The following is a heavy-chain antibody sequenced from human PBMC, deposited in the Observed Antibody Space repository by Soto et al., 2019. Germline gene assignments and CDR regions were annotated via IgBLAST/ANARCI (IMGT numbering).Heavy chain of an antibody. CDR2: VSGGSGVT. V-gene: IGHV3-23*01. CDR1: GFSFSTYG. CDR3: TRWNGYGDL. Sequence: EMQLLESGGGLVQPGGSLRLSCVVSGFSFSTYGVTWVRQAPGKGLEWVCGVSGGSGVTHYTDSVKGRFTISGDDSKNPVYLQMHSLRGEATAVYYCTRWNGYGDLWGQGTLVTVSS. D-gene: IGHD1-1*01. J-gene: IGHJ5*02.